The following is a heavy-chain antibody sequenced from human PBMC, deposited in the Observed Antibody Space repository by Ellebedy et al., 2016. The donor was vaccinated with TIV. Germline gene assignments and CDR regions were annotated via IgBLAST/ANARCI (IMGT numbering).Heavy chain of an antibody. J-gene: IGHJ3*02. CDR1: GFSFRSYW. CDR3: ATDGSYGDYLSPAHAFEI. Sequence: EGSLRLSCGTSGFSFRSYWMTWVRQAPGKGLEWVANINQGGSERHYVDSVKGRFTISRDNAKNSLYLEMNSLRAEDTAVYYCATDGSYGDYLSPAHAFEIWGQGTMVAVSS. D-gene: IGHD4-17*01. CDR2: INQGGSER. V-gene: IGHV3-7*01.